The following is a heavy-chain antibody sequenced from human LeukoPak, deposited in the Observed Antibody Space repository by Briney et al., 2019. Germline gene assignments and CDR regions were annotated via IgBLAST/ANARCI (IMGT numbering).Heavy chain of an antibody. J-gene: IGHJ6*03. D-gene: IGHD2-21*02. V-gene: IGHV3-20*04. Sequence: GGSLRLSCGASGFTFDDYGMSWVRQAPGKGLEWFSGTNWNAGSTGYADSVKGRFTISRDNAKKSLYLQMNSLRAEDTALYYCARELTTGIGYYYMDVWGKGTTVTVSS. CDR3: ARELTTGIGYYYMDV. CDR2: TNWNAGST. CDR1: GFTFDDYG.